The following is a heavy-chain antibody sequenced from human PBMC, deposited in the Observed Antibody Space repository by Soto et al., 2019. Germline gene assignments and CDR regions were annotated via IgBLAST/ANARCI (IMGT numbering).Heavy chain of an antibody. CDR1: GFTFSSHG. D-gene: IGHD2-15*01. CDR3: AKYRSGTWTFDY. J-gene: IGHJ4*02. V-gene: IGHV3-30*18. CDR2: ISYDGNDK. Sequence: QVQLVESGGGVVQPGRSLRLSCAASGFTFSSHGMHWVRQAPGKGLEWVAVISYDGNDKYYADSVKGRFTSSRDNSKNTLYLQMNSLRAEDTAVYYCAKYRSGTWTFDYWGQGTLVTVSS.